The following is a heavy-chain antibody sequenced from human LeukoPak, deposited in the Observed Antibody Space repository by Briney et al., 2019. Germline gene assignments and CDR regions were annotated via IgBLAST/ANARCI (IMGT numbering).Heavy chain of an antibody. D-gene: IGHD3-22*01. CDR2: IGTAGDT. V-gene: IGHV3-13*01. Sequence: RGSLRLSCAASGFTFSSYDMHWVRQATGKGLEWVSAIGTAGDTYYPGSVKGRFTISRENAKNSLYLQMNSLRAEDTAVYYCARAWGGDYYDGRGRAFDIWGQGTMVTVSS. J-gene: IGHJ3*02. CDR3: ARAWGGDYYDGRGRAFDI. CDR1: GFTFSSYD.